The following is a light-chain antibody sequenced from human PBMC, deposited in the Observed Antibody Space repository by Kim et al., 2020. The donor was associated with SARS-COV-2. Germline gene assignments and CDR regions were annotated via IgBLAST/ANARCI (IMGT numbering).Light chain of an antibody. V-gene: IGLV6-57*03. Sequence: TVIIACTRSSGGIAGNSVQWYQQRRGSAPNTVIYEDDQRPSGVPDRFSGSIDKSSKSASLTISGLKTEDEADYYCQSYETTNQGVFGGGTQLTVL. CDR3: QSYETTNQGV. J-gene: IGLJ3*02. CDR2: EDD. CDR1: SGGIAGNS.